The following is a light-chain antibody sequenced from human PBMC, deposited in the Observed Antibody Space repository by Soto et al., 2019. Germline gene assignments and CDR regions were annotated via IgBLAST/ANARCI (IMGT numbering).Light chain of an antibody. Sequence: DIQLTQSPSFLSASVGDRVPLTCRASQGLSSYLAWYQQKPGKAPKLLIYAASTLQSGVPSRFSGSGSGTEFILTISSLQPEDFATYYCQQLNSYRITFGQGTRLEIK. J-gene: IGKJ5*01. CDR1: QGLSSY. CDR2: AAS. CDR3: QQLNSYRIT. V-gene: IGKV1-9*01.